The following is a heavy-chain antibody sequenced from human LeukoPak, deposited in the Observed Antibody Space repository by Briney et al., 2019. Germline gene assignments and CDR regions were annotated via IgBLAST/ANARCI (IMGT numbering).Heavy chain of an antibody. CDR3: ARVVAVTGTPVYYMDV. V-gene: IGHV1-2*02. Sequence: ASVTVSCKASGYMFTGYYMHWVRQAPGQGLEWMGWINPNSGGTNYAQKFQGRVTMTRDTSISTAYMDLNRLRSDDTAVYYCARVVAVTGTPVYYMDVWGKGTTVTVSS. CDR2: INPNSGGT. D-gene: IGHD6-19*01. J-gene: IGHJ6*03. CDR1: GYMFTGYY.